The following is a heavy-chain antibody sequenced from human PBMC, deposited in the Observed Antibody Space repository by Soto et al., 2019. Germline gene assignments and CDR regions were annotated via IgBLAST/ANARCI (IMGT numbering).Heavy chain of an antibody. V-gene: IGHV3-30*18. Sequence: WGSLRLSCAASGFTFSSYGMHRVRQAPGKGLEWVAVTSYDGSNKYYADSVKGRFTISRDNSKNTLYLQMNSLTPEDTAVYYCAKGMNGGRLSYFDYRGQGTRVTVSS. D-gene: IGHD2-15*01. J-gene: IGHJ4*02. CDR1: GFTFSSYG. CDR3: AKGMNGGRLSYFDY. CDR2: TSYDGSNK.